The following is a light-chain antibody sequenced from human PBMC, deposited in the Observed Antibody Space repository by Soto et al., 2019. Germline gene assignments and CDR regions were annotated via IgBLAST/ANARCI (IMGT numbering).Light chain of an antibody. Sequence: DIQMTQSPSSLSASVGDTVIITCRASQSITTYLNWYQQTPGKAPNLLIYAASSLQGGVPSRFSGSGSGTDFTLTISSLQPEDFATYYCQQSYSSPFTFGPGTKVDIK. CDR2: AAS. J-gene: IGKJ3*01. V-gene: IGKV1-39*01. CDR3: QQSYSSPFT. CDR1: QSITTY.